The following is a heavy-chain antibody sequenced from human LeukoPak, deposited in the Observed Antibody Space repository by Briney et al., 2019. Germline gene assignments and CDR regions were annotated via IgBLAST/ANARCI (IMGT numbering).Heavy chain of an antibody. J-gene: IGHJ4*02. CDR2: IKQDGSEK. CDR1: GFTFSSYW. V-gene: IGHV3-7*01. Sequence: PGGSLRLSCAASGFTFSSYWMSWVHQAPGKGLEWVANIKQDGSEKYYVDSVKGRFTISRDNAKNSLYLQMNSLRAEDTAVYYCASNTIFGDYFDYWGQGTLVTVSS. CDR3: ASNTIFGDYFDY. D-gene: IGHD3-3*01.